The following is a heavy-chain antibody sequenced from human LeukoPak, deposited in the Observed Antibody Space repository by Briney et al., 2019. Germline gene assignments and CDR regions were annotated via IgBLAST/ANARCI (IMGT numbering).Heavy chain of an antibody. CDR2: IYYSGST. CDR3: ARGRGLRSPFDY. J-gene: IGHJ4*02. D-gene: IGHD4-17*01. V-gene: IGHV4-59*01. Sequence: PSETLSLTCTVPGGSISSYYWSWIRQPPGKGLEWIGYIYYSGSTNYNPSLKSRVTISVDTSKNQFSLKLSSVTAADTAVYYCARGRGLRSPFDYWGQGTLVTVSS. CDR1: GGSISSYY.